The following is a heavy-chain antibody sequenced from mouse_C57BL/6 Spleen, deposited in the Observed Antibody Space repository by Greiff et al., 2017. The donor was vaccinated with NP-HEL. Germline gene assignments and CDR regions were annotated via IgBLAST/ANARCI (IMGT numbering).Heavy chain of an antibody. D-gene: IGHD2-1*01. V-gene: IGHV1-18*01. CDR3: ARWIYYGNYGFYWYFDV. J-gene: IGHJ1*03. CDR1: GSPFPDYN. CDR2: INPNNGGT. Sequence: EVQLQQSGPELVKPGASVKLPCKASGSPFPDYNMDWVTQSPGKSLEWIGDINPNNGGTISNLKFKGKATLTVDKSSSTAYMELRSLTSEDTAVYYCARWIYYGNYGFYWYFDVWGTGTTVTVSS.